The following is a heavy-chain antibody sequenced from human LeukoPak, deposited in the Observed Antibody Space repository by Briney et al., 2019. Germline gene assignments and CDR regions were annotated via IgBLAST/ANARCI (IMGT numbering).Heavy chain of an antibody. Sequence: SETLSLTCTVSGGSISSTSYYWGWIRQPPGKGLEWIGNIYYSGSTYYNPSLKSRVTMSVATSKNQFSLRLRSVTAADTAVYYCARAFNYYDSSGTRWYFDLWGRGTLVTVSS. D-gene: IGHD3-22*01. CDR2: IYYSGST. V-gene: IGHV4-39*07. J-gene: IGHJ2*01. CDR3: ARAFNYYDSSGTRWYFDL. CDR1: GGSISSTSYY.